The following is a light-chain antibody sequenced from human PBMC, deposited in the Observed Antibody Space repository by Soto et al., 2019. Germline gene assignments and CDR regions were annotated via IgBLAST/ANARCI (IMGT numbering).Light chain of an antibody. CDR3: QRYGTSPWS. CDR2: GAF. J-gene: IGKJ1*01. V-gene: IGKV3-20*01. CDR1: ESITSTY. Sequence: IVLTQSPGTLSLSPGERATLYCRASESITSTYLAWYQLKPGWPPRLVIYGAFNRATGIPDRFSATGSGTDFSLTISGLEPEDSAVYFCQRYGTSPWSFGQGTKLEIK.